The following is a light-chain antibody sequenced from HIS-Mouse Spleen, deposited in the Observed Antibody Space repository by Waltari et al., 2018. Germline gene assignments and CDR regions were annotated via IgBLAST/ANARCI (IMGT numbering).Light chain of an antibody. Sequence: SYELTQPSPVSVSPGQTARTTCSGDVLAKNYARWFQQKPGQAPVLVIYKDSERPSGIPERFSGSSSGTTVTLTISGAQVEDEADYYCYSAADNNLVFGGGTKLTVL. V-gene: IGLV3-27*01. CDR1: VLAKNY. J-gene: IGLJ2*01. CDR3: YSAADNNLV. CDR2: KDS.